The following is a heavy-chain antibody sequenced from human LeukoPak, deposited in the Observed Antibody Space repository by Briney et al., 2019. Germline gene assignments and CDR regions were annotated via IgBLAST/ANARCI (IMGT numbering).Heavy chain of an antibody. V-gene: IGHV3-33*01. CDR2: IWHDGSQK. J-gene: IGHJ4*02. CDR3: ARYGSGKNFDY. D-gene: IGHD3-10*01. Sequence: GGSLRLSCAPSGFTLSNFGIHWVRQAPGKGLEWVALIWHDGSQKYYADSVKGRFTISRDNSKNTLYLQMNSLRAEDTAVYYCARYGSGKNFDYWGQGTLVTVSS. CDR1: GFTLSNFG.